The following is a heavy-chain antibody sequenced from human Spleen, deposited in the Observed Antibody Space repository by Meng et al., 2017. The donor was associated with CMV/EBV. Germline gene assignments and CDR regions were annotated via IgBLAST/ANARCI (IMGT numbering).Heavy chain of an antibody. CDR1: GASINSNTYF. Sequence: GSLRLSCTVSGASINSNTYFWDWIRQPPGKGLEWIGSISYGGSTYYNSSLRGRVTMSLDTSKRQFTLKLSSVTAADTAVYYCARIFPSDYYKYDMDVWGQGTTVTVSS. CDR3: ARIFPSDYYKYDMDV. J-gene: IGHJ6*02. CDR2: ISYGGST. V-gene: IGHV4-39*06. D-gene: IGHD3-3*01.